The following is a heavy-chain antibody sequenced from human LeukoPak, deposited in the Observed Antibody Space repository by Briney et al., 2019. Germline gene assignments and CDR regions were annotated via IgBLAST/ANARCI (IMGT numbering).Heavy chain of an antibody. V-gene: IGHV3-21*01. CDR1: GFTFSSYS. D-gene: IGHD2-2*01. Sequence: GGSLRLSCAASGFTFSSYSMNWVRQAPGKGLEWVSSISSSSSYICYADSVKGRFTISRDNAKNSLYLQMNSLRAEDTAVYYCARGREKASTSVDYWGQGTLVTVSS. CDR3: ARGREKASTSVDY. CDR2: ISSSSSYI. J-gene: IGHJ4*02.